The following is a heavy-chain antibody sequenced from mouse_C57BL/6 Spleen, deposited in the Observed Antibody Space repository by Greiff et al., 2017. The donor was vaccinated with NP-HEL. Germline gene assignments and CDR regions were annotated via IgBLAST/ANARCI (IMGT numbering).Heavy chain of an antibody. V-gene: IGHV1-50*01. J-gene: IGHJ3*01. CDR2: IDPSDSYT. Sequence: QVQLQQPGAELVKPGASVKLSCKASGYTFTSYWMQWVKQRPGQGLEWIGEIDPSDSYTNYNQKFKGKATLTVDTSSSTAYMQLSGLTSEDSAVYYCARSGQLRPAWFAYWGQGTLVTVSA. CDR1: GYTFTSYW. CDR3: ARSGQLRPAWFAY. D-gene: IGHD3-2*02.